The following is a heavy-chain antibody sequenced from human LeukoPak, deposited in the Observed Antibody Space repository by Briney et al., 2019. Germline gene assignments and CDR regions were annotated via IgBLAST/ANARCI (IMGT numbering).Heavy chain of an antibody. CDR1: GFTVSSNS. V-gene: IGHV3-53*01. CDR2: IYSSGNT. CDR3: ARRAGEYSHPYDY. D-gene: IGHD4-17*01. J-gene: IGHJ4*02. Sequence: GGSLRLSCTVSGFTVSSNSMSWVRQAPAKGLEWVSFIYSSGNTHYSDSVKGRFTISRDNSKNTLYLQMNSLRADDTAVYYCARRAGEYSHPYDYWGQGTLVTVSS.